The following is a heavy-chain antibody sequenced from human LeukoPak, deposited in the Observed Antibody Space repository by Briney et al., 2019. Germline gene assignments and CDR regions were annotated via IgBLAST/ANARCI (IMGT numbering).Heavy chain of an antibody. Sequence: SETLSLTCAVYGGSFSGYYWSWIRQPPGKGLEWIGDINHSGSTNYNPSLKSRITVSVDTSKNQFSLKLSSVTAADTAVYYCARVYYSNSYDYWYFDLWGRGTLVTVSS. J-gene: IGHJ2*01. D-gene: IGHD6-13*01. V-gene: IGHV4-34*01. CDR2: INHSGST. CDR1: GGSFSGYY. CDR3: ARVYYSNSYDYWYFDL.